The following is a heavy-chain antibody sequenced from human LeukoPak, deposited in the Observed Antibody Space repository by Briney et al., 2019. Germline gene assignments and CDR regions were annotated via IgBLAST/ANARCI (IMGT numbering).Heavy chain of an antibody. D-gene: IGHD3-22*01. Sequence: PSETLSLTCTVSGGSISSYYWSWIRQPAGKGLEWIGRIYTSGSTNYNPSLKSRVTMSVDTSKNQFSLKLSSVTAADTAVYYCARVNRNDYDSSGYQSSYYYYYMDVWGKGTTVTVSS. CDR3: ARVNRNDYDSSGYQSSYYYYYMDV. CDR2: IYTSGST. V-gene: IGHV4-4*07. CDR1: GGSISSYY. J-gene: IGHJ6*03.